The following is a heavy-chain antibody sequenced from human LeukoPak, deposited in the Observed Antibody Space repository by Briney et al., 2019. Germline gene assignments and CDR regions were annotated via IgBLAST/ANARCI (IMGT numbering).Heavy chain of an antibody. Sequence: ASVKVSCKASGYTFTSYDISWVRQAPGQGLEWMGWISTYNDNTHYAQKLQGRVTMTTDTSTNKVYMELKRLRSDDTAVYYCARIQSRIIAARPGNPAFDYWGRGTLVTVSS. CDR2: ISTYNDNT. V-gene: IGHV1-18*01. J-gene: IGHJ4*02. CDR1: GYTFTSYD. CDR3: ARIQSRIIAARPGNPAFDY. D-gene: IGHD6-6*01.